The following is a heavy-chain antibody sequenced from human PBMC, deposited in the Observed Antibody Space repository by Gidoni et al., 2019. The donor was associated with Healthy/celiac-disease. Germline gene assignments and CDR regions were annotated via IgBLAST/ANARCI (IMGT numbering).Heavy chain of an antibody. J-gene: IGHJ4*02. Sequence: CPASGFTFGDYAMSWFRQAPGKGLEWVGFIRSKAYGGTTEYAASVKGRFTISRDDSKSIAYLQMNSLKTEDTAVYYCTRDLRGGSRDYWGQGTLVTVSS. CDR3: TRDLRGGSRDY. D-gene: IGHD3-10*01. V-gene: IGHV3-49*03. CDR2: IRSKAYGGTT. CDR1: GFTFGDYA.